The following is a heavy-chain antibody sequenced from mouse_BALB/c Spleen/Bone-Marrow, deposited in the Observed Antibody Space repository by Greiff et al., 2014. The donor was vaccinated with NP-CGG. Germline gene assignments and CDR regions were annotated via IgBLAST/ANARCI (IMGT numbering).Heavy chain of an antibody. Sequence: QVQLQQSGAELVRPGTSVKVSCKASGYAFTNYLIEWVKQRPGQGLEWIGVINPGSGGTNYNEKFKGKATLTADKSSSTAYMQLGSLTSDDPAVYFCARGDYRSYYFDYWGQGTTLTVSS. CDR1: GYAFTNYL. CDR2: INPGSGGT. CDR3: ARGDYRSYYFDY. V-gene: IGHV1-54*01. J-gene: IGHJ2*01. D-gene: IGHD2-14*01.